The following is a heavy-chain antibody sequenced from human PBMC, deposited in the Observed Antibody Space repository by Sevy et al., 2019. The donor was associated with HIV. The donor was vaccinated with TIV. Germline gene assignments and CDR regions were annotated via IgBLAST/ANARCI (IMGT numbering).Heavy chain of an antibody. CDR3: TISVTTIY. V-gene: IGHV3-49*04. Sequence: GGSLRLSCTTSGFAFSNYGLSWVRQAPGKGLEWVGFIRNKDYNGTTEYAASVRGRFFISRDDSKSVAYLQMNNLKTADTGLCYCTISVTTIYWGRGTRVTVS. J-gene: IGHJ4*02. D-gene: IGHD4-4*01. CDR1: GFAFSNYG. CDR2: IRNKDYNGTT.